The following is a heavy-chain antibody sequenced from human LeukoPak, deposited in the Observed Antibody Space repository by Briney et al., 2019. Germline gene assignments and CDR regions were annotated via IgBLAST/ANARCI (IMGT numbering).Heavy chain of an antibody. V-gene: IGHV4-59*01. CDR3: ARGLAATADRALDY. D-gene: IGHD6-13*01. Sequence: LETLSLTCTVSGGSISSYSWSWIREPPGKGLEWIAYIYDSGSTNYNPSLKSRVTISLDTSKNQFSLELSSVTAADTAVYYCARGLAATADRALDYWGQGTLVTVSS. CDR1: GGSISSYS. CDR2: IYDSGST. J-gene: IGHJ4*02.